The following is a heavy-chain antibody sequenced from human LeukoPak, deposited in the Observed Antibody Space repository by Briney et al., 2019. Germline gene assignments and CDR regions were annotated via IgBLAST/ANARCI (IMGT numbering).Heavy chain of an antibody. D-gene: IGHD3-10*01. J-gene: IGHJ3*02. Sequence: SETLALTCIVSADSVSGYYWNWIRQPPGKGLEWIGYTHHSGNTLYNPSLKSRDTSKNQFSLSLSSVTAADTAVYYCARWEVRLNAFEMWGQGTMVTVSS. CDR1: ADSVSGYY. CDR2: THHSGNT. V-gene: IGHV4-59*02. CDR3: ARWEVRLNAFEM.